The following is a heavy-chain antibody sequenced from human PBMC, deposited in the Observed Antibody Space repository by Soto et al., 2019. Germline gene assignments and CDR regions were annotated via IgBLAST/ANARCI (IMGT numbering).Heavy chain of an antibody. CDR1: GGSVRSGNHF. V-gene: IGHV4-61*01. D-gene: IGHD3-16*01. J-gene: IGHJ6*02. CDR3: AGGGEPLGYYGWAV. Sequence: LATSSETLSLTCSVSGGSVRSGNHFWNWIRQPPGRGLEWLGYMYYTGVTNYHPSMRCRVSLSGDTSKEQFPLTLPSRPAGDTAVYYCAGGGEPLGYYGWAVWGQGTTVTVSS. CDR2: MYYTGVT.